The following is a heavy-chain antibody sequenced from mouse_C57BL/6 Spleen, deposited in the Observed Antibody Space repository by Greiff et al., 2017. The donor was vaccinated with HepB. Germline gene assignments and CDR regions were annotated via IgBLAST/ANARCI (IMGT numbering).Heavy chain of an antibody. J-gene: IGHJ2*01. CDR2: ILPSIGRT. V-gene: IGHV15-2*01. Sequence: QVQLQQSGSELRSPGSSVKLSCKDFDSEVFPIAYMSWVRQKPGHGFEWIGGILPSIGRTIYGEKFEDKATLDADTLSNTAYLELDSLTSEDSAIYYCARNYYGSSYVTWFDYWGQGTTLTVSS. D-gene: IGHD1-1*01. CDR1: DSEVFPIAY. CDR3: ARNYYGSSYVTWFDY.